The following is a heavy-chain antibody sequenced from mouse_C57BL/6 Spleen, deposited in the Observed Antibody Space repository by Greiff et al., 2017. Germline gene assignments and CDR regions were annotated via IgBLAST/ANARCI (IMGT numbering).Heavy chain of an antibody. CDR1: GYTFTSYW. D-gene: IGHD3-2*02. Sequence: QVQLQQPGAELVKPGASVKMSCKASGYTFTSYWLTWVTQRPGQVLEWIGDIYPGSGCTNYNEKFKSKATLTVDTSSSTAYMQLSSLSSEDSAVYYCARDRSGPMDYWGQGTSGTVSS. J-gene: IGHJ4*01. CDR2: IYPGSGCT. V-gene: IGHV1-55*01. CDR3: ARDRSGPMDY.